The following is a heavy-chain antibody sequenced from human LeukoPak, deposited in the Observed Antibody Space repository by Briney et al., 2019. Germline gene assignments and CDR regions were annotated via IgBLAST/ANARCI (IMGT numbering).Heavy chain of an antibody. CDR3: ARAPLHLAMYHYFDY. CDR2: INSDGSST. V-gene: IGHV3-74*01. D-gene: IGHD2-2*01. Sequence: GGSLRLSCAASGFTFSNYWMHWVRQAPGKGLVWVSRINSDGSSTTYADSVKGRFTISRDNAKNTLYLQMNSLRAEDTAVYYCARAPLHLAMYHYFDYWGQGTLVTVSS. J-gene: IGHJ4*02. CDR1: GFTFSNYW.